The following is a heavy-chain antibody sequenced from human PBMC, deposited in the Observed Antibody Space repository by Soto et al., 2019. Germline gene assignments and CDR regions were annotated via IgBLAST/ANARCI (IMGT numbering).Heavy chain of an antibody. Sequence: QVQLRQWGAGLLKPSETLSLTSAAYGGPFRGYYWSWIRQPPGKGLEWIGEINHSGSTNYNPSLKSRVTISVDTSKNQFSLKLSSVSGADTVVYYCARGRWFLNYFDYWGQGTLVTVSS. CDR2: INHSGST. J-gene: IGHJ4*02. V-gene: IGHV4-34*01. CDR1: GGPFRGYY. CDR3: ARGRWFLNYFDY. D-gene: IGHD3-10*01.